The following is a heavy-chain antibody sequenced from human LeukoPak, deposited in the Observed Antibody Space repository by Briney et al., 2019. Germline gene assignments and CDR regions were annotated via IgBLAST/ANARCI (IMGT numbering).Heavy chain of an antibody. V-gene: IGHV4-39*01. CDR2: IYYSGST. D-gene: IGHD2-2*02. CDR1: GGSISSSSYY. Sequence: SETPSLTCTVSGGSISSSSYYWGWIRQPPGKGLEWIGSIYYSGSTYYNPSLKSRVTISVDTSKNQFSLKLSSVTAADTAVYYCARPLVPAAIGLFDYWGQGTLVTVSS. CDR3: ARPLVPAAIGLFDY. J-gene: IGHJ4*02.